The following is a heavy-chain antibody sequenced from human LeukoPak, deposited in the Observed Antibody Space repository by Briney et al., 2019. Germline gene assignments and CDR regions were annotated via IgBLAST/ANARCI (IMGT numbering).Heavy chain of an antibody. CDR2: IYTANSDT. CDR1: GYSFTKYW. CDR3: ARIAAAGTDRWFDP. Sequence: GESLKISCKGSGYSFTKYWIGWGRQMPGKGLEWMGIIYTANSDTRYSPSFQGQVTISADKSISTAYLQWSSLKASDTAMYYCARIAAAGTDRWFDPWGQGTLVTVSS. V-gene: IGHV5-51*01. J-gene: IGHJ5*02. D-gene: IGHD6-13*01.